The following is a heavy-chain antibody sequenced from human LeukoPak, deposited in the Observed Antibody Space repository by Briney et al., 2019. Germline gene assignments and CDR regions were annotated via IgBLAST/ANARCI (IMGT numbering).Heavy chain of an antibody. V-gene: IGHV4-34*01. D-gene: IGHD3-10*01. CDR3: ARRALYGSGRYYYYYYMDV. CDR1: GGSFSGYY. Sequence: SQTLSLTCAVYGGSFSGYYWSWIRQPPGKGLEWIGEINHSGSTNYNPSLKSRVTISVDTSKNQFSLKLSSVTAADTAVYYCARRALYGSGRYYYYYYMDVWGKGTTVTVSS. J-gene: IGHJ6*03. CDR2: INHSGST.